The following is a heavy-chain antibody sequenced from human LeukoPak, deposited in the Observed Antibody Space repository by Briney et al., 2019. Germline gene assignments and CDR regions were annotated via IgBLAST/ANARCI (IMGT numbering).Heavy chain of an antibody. D-gene: IGHD6-19*01. CDR1: GGSISSYY. CDR3: ARGGGLGYSSGWYNDY. J-gene: IGHJ4*02. Sequence: SETLSLTCTVSGGSISSYYWGWIRQPPGKGLEWIGSIYYSGSTYYNPSLKSRVTISVDTSKNQFSLKLSSVTAADTAVYYCARGGGLGYSSGWYNDYWGQGTLVTVSS. V-gene: IGHV4-39*07. CDR2: IYYSGST.